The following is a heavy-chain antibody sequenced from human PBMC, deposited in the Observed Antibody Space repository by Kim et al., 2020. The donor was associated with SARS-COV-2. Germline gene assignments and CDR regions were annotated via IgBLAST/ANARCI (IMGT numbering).Heavy chain of an antibody. CDR1: GYSFTRQW. CDR2: IDPSDSYT. D-gene: IGHD5-18*01. V-gene: IGHV5-10-1*01. J-gene: IGHJ4*02. Sequence: GESLKISCRGSGYSFTRQWISWVRQMPGKGLEWMGRIDPSDSYTDYSPSFQGHVTISVDKSISTVFLQWSSLKASDTAIYYCARQATSYGYGIYYWGQGTLVTVSS. CDR3: ARQATSYGYGIYY.